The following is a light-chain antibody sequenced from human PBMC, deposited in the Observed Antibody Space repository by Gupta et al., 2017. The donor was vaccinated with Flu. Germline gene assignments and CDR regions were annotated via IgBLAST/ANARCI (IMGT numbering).Light chain of an antibody. J-gene: IGKJ4*01. CDR1: QSLLYNPNNKNY. V-gene: IGKV4-1*01. Sequence: SPGERATINCKSSQSLLYNPNNKNYLAWYQKKPGQPLKALIYWASTRGSGVPDRFSGNGSGTDFTLTISNLQAEDVAVYYCQHDYTTSLTFGGGTRVEIK. CDR2: WAS. CDR3: QHDYTTSLT.